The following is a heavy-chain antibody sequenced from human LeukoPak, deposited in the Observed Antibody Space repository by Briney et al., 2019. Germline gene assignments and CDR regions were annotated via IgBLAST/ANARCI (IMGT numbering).Heavy chain of an antibody. CDR1: GFTFSSYS. CDR3: ARGFDVLLWFGELSSFDY. CDR2: ISSSSSII. Sequence: PGGSLRLSCAASGFTFSSYSMNWVRQAPGKGLEWVSHISSSSSIIDYADSVKGRFTISRDNAKNSLYLQMNSLRAEDTAVYYCARGFDVLLWFGELSSFDYWGQGTLVTVSS. V-gene: IGHV3-48*01. D-gene: IGHD3-10*01. J-gene: IGHJ4*02.